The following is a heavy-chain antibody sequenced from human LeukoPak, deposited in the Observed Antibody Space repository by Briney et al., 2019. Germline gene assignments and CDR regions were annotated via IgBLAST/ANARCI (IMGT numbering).Heavy chain of an antibody. CDR1: GLTLRIHG. J-gene: IGHJ4*02. D-gene: IGHD3-16*01. CDR3: AKDAEIFGYQYFDY. CDR2: TSYDGGTK. Sequence: GISLRLSCTASGLTLRIHGMHGVRDAPGKGREGVTVTSYDGGTKYYADSAKGRFNISRDNSKNTLYLQMNSLRVDDTAVYYCAKDAEIFGYQYFDYWGQGTLVIVSS. V-gene: IGHV3-30*18.